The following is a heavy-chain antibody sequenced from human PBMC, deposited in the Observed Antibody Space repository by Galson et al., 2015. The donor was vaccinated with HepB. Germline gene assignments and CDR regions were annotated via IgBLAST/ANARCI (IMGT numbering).Heavy chain of an antibody. V-gene: IGHV1-2*02. Sequence: SVKVSCKASGYTFTGYYMHWVRQAPGQGLEWMGWINPNSGGTNYAQKFQGRVTMTRDTSISTAYMELSRLRSDDTAVYYCARDGYCSSTSCQKEGSYYYYYYMDVWGKGTTVTVSS. D-gene: IGHD2-2*03. CDR2: INPNSGGT. CDR3: ARDGYCSSTSCQKEGSYYYYYYMDV. J-gene: IGHJ6*03. CDR1: GYTFTGYY.